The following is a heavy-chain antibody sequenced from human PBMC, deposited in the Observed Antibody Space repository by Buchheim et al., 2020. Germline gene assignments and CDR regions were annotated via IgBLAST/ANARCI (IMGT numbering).Heavy chain of an antibody. CDR2: ISYDGSNK. Sequence: QVQLVESGGGVVQPGRSLRLSCAASGFTFSSYGMHWVRQAPGKGLEWVAVISYDGSNKYYADSVKGRFTIPRDNSKNTLYLQMNSLRAEDTAVYYCAKQEREWCMLFWGQGTL. V-gene: IGHV3-30*18. J-gene: IGHJ4*02. D-gene: IGHD2-8*01. CDR3: AKQEREWCMLF. CDR1: GFTFSSYG.